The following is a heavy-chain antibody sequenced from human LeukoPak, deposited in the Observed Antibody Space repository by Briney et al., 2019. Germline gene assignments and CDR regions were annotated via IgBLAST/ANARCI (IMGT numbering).Heavy chain of an antibody. CDR3: AKAMRPTVSYFDY. CDR1: GFTLSTYG. Sequence: PGRSLRLSCAASGFTLSTYGMYWVRQAPGKGLEWVAVIWNDGSNKHYADSVKGRFTISRDNSKNTLDLQMNSLRAEDTAVYYCAKAMRPTVSYFDYWGQGTLVTVSS. J-gene: IGHJ4*02. D-gene: IGHD4-17*01. V-gene: IGHV3-33*06. CDR2: IWNDGSNK.